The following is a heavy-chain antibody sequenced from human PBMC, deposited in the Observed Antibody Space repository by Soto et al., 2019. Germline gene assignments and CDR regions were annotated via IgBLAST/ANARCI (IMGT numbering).Heavy chain of an antibody. J-gene: IGHJ6*02. CDR1: GFTFSSYA. CDR3: ARDGEDYPHSHYYGMDV. Sequence: QVQLVESGGGVVQPGRSLRLSCAASGFTFSSYAMHWVRQAPGEGLEWVAVISYDGSNKYYADSVKGRFTISRDNSKNTLYLQMNSLRAEDTAVYYCARDGEDYPHSHYYGMDVWGQGTTVTVSS. D-gene: IGHD3-10*01. CDR2: ISYDGSNK. V-gene: IGHV3-30-3*01.